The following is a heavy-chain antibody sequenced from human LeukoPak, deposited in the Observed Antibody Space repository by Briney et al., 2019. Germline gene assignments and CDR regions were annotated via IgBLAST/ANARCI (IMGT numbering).Heavy chain of an antibody. CDR1: GFSFSTYA. D-gene: IGHD5-18*01. CDR2: ISGSGGSR. V-gene: IGHV3-23*01. J-gene: IGHJ4*02. CDR3: AIPGPSYVTGYFDY. Sequence: GGSLRLSCEASGFSFSTYAMNWVRQAPGKGLEWVSAISGSGGSRYYADSVKGRFTISRDNSMNTLYLQMTSLRAEDTAVYFCAIPGPSYVTGYFDYWGQGTLVTVSS.